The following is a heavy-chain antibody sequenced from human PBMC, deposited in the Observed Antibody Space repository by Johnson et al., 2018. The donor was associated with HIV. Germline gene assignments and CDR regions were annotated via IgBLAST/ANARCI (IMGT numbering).Heavy chain of an antibody. Sequence: MHLVESGGGVVQPGGSLRLSCAASGFSFSSYGIHWVRQAPGRGLEWVAFTQYDGSNKYYADSVKGRFTISRDNSKKTVYLQMNSLRGEDTAVYYCAKETRDSRSAFDIWGQGTMVTVAS. CDR2: TQYDGSNK. CDR3: AKETRDSRSAFDI. CDR1: GFSFSSYG. J-gene: IGHJ3*02. D-gene: IGHD3-22*01. V-gene: IGHV3-30*02.